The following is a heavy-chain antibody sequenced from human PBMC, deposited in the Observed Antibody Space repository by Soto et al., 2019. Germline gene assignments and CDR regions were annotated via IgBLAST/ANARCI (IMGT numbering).Heavy chain of an antibody. V-gene: IGHV4-59*02. J-gene: IGHJ5*02. D-gene: IGHD3-3*01. CDR2: MHHTGFT. CDR1: GDSVTSHY. CDR3: ARRESDFWSGYYNWFDP. Sequence: SEIMSLTCSFSGDSVTSHYLTWIRQSPEKGLEWIGYMHHTGFTHYNPSLKSRLTISVDTSKNQFTLKLSSVTAADTAVYYCARRESDFWSGYYNWFDPWGRGTLVTVSS.